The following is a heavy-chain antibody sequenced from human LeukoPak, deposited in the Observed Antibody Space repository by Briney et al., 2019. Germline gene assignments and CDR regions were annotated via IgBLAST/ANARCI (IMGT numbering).Heavy chain of an antibody. D-gene: IGHD3-3*02. CDR3: ARCYQDFWSDSPTYFDY. J-gene: IGHJ4*02. V-gene: IGHV3-53*01. CDR2: IFSNGNT. Sequence: PGGSLRLSCAASGFTVSGNCINWVRQAPGKGLEWVSIIFSNGNTYYADSVKGRFTISRDSSKNTLYLQMHSLRAEDTAVYYCARCYQDFWSDSPTYFDYWGQGTLVTVSS. CDR1: GFTVSGNC.